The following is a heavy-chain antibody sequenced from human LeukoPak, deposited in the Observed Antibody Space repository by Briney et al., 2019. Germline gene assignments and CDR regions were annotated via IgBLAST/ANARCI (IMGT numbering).Heavy chain of an antibody. Sequence: ASVKVSCKASGYTFTSYDINWVRQATGQGLEWMGWMNPNSGNTGYAQKFQGRVTITTDESTSTAYMELSSLRSEDTAVYYCARATRQLRPYYFDYWGQGTLVTVSS. CDR3: ARATRQLRPYYFDY. CDR2: MNPNSGNT. J-gene: IGHJ4*02. CDR1: GYTFTSYD. D-gene: IGHD6-6*01. V-gene: IGHV1-8*01.